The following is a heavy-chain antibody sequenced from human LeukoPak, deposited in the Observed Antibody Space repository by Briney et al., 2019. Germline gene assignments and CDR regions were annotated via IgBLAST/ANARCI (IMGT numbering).Heavy chain of an antibody. D-gene: IGHD1-26*01. J-gene: IGHJ4*02. CDR3: ARDLRVGAINFHY. CDR2: ISSSGSPI. CDR1: GFTFSSYK. Sequence: PGGSLRLSCAASGFTFSSYKMNWVRQAPGKGLEWVSHISSSGSPIYYADSVKGRFTISRDNAKNSLYLQMNSLRAEDTAVYYCARDLRVGAINFHYWGQGILVTVSP. V-gene: IGHV3-48*03.